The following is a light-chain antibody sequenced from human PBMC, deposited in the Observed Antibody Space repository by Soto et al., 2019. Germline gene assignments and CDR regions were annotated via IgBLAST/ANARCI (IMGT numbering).Light chain of an antibody. CDR2: AAS. CDR1: QSISSY. Sequence: DIQMTQSPSSLSASVGDRVTITCRASQSISSYLNWYQQKPGKAPKLLIYAASSLQSGVPSRFSGSRSGTYFTLTISSLQPEDFATYYCHPSYSTPSIFGPGTKVDIK. V-gene: IGKV1-39*01. J-gene: IGKJ3*01. CDR3: HPSYSTPSI.